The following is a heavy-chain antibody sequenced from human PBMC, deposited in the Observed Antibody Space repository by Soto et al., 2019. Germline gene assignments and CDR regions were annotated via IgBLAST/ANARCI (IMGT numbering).Heavy chain of an antibody. J-gene: IGHJ4*02. V-gene: IGHV4-34*01. CDR1: GESFSGYY. D-gene: IGHD6-13*01. CDR2: VNHSGST. Sequence: QVQLQQWGVELLKASETLSLTCAVYGESFSGYYWTWIRQAPGKGLECIGEVNHSGSTNYNPSLKARVAISADTSKNQFSLKLRSVTVADTAVYFCARASIQGHQTVKELPGSKTLDSWGQGNLITVSS. CDR3: ARASIQGHQTVKELPGSKTLDS.